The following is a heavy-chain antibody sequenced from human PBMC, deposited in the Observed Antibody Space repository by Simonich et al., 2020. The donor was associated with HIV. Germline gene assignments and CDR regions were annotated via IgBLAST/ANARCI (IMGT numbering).Heavy chain of an antibody. Sequence: QVQLQQWGAGLLKPSETLSLTCAVYGGSLSGYYWSWIRQPPGKGLEWIGEINHSGITNYKSSLNSRATRSVDKSKNQFSLKLSSVTAADTAIYYCARRDRELILYFDYWGQGNLVTVSS. D-gene: IGHD3-3*01. CDR3: ARRDRELILYFDY. J-gene: IGHJ4*02. CDR2: INHSGIT. V-gene: IGHV4-34*01. CDR1: GGSLSGYY.